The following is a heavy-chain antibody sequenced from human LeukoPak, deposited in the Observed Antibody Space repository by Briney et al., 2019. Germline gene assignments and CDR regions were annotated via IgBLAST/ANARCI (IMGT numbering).Heavy chain of an antibody. V-gene: IGHV4-59*01. CDR1: GGSISSYY. D-gene: IGHD3-10*01. J-gene: IGHJ6*03. Sequence: SETLSLTCTVSGGSISSYYWSWIRQPPGKGLEWIGYIYYSGSTNYNPSLKSRVTISVDTSKNQFSLKLSSVTAADTAVYYCARDYGSGSYRQWDYYYYMDVWGKGTTVTVSS. CDR3: ARDYGSGSYRQWDYYYYMDV. CDR2: IYYSGST.